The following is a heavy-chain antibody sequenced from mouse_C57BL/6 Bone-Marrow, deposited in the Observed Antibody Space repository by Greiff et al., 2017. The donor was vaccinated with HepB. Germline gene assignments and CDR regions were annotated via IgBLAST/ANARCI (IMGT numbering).Heavy chain of an antibody. CDR2: IHPNSGST. V-gene: IGHV1-64*01. CDR1: GYTFTSYW. Sequence: QVQLQQPGAELVKPGASVKLSCKASGYTFTSYWMHWVKQRPGQGLEWIGMIHPNSGSTNYNEKFKSKATLTVDKSSSTAYMQLSSLTSEDSAVYCCARRTGSHWYFDVWGTGTTVTVSS. J-gene: IGHJ1*03. D-gene: IGHD4-1*01. CDR3: ARRTGSHWYFDV.